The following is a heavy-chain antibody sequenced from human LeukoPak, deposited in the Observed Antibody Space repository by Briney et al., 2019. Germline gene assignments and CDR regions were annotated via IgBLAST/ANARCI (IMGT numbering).Heavy chain of an antibody. J-gene: IGHJ6*03. CDR3: ARDVSSYSIAVALGYYYYYCMDV. V-gene: IGHV4-4*07. Sequence: SETLSLTCTVSGGSISSYYWSWIRQPAGKGLEWIGRIYTSGSTNYNPSLKSRVTMSVDTSKNQFSLKLSAVTAADTAVYYCARDVSSYSIAVALGYYYYYCMDVWGKGTTVTVSS. D-gene: IGHD6-19*01. CDR2: IYTSGST. CDR1: GGSISSYY.